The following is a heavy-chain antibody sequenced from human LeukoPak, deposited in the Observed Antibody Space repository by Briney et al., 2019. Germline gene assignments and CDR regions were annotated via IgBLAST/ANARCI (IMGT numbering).Heavy chain of an antibody. J-gene: IGHJ4*02. CDR1: GGSISSYY. D-gene: IGHD3-22*01. V-gene: IGHV4-4*07. CDR2: IFSSGST. CDR3: ARVNSSGYYIDY. Sequence: SETLSLTRTVSGGSISSYYWTWIRQPAGKGLEWIGRIFSSGSTNYNPSLKSRVTMSVDTSKNQFSLKLSSVTAADTAVYYCARVNSSGYYIDYWGQGTLVTVSS.